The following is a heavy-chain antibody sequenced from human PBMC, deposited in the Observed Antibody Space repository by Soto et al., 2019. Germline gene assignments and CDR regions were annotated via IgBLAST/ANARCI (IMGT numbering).Heavy chain of an antibody. J-gene: IGHJ1*01. CDR3: ARDMVRGLYPEYFQH. D-gene: IGHD3-10*01. V-gene: IGHV3-66*01. CDR2: IYSGGST. Sequence: EVQLVESGGGLVQPGGSLRLSCAASGFTVSSNYMSWVRQAPGKGLEWVSVIYSGGSTYYADSVKGRFTISRDNSKNTLYLQMNGLRAEETAVYYCARDMVRGLYPEYFQHWGQGTLVTVSS. CDR1: GFTVSSNY.